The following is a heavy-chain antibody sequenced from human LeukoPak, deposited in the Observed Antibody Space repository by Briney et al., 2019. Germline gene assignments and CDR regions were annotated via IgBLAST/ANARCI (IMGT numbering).Heavy chain of an antibody. CDR1: GYTFASYG. Sequence: ASVKVSCKASGYTFASYGISWVRQAPGQGLEWMGWISAYNDNTNYAQKLQDRVTMTTDTSTSTAYMELRSLRSDDTAVYYCARGPYLTIFGVVINTSNWFDPWGQGTLVTVSS. J-gene: IGHJ5*02. V-gene: IGHV1-18*01. CDR3: ARGPYLTIFGVVINTSNWFDP. D-gene: IGHD3-3*01. CDR2: ISAYNDNT.